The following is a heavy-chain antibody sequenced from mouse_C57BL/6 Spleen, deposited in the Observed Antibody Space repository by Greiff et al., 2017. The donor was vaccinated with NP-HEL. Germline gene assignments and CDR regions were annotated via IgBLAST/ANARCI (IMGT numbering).Heavy chain of an antibody. J-gene: IGHJ2*01. CDR3: ARENWDDRENY. V-gene: IGHV5-17*01. CDR2: ISSGSSTI. D-gene: IGHD4-1*01. CDR1: GFTFSDYG. Sequence: EVHLVESGGGLVKPGGSLKLSCAASGFTFSDYGMHWVRQAPEKGLEWVAYISSGSSTIYYADTVKGGFTISRDNAKNTLFLQMTSLRSEDTAMYYCARENWDDRENYWGQGTTLTVSS.